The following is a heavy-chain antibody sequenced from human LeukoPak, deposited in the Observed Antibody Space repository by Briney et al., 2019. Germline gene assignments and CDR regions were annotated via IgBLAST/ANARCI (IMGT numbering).Heavy chain of an antibody. CDR2: INPSGGST. J-gene: IGHJ3*02. CDR1: GYTFTSYY. V-gene: IGHV1-46*01. CDR3: ARDNKEQQLVQGAFDI. Sequence: ASVKVSCKASGYTFTSYYMHWVRQAPGQGLEWMGIINPSGGSTSYAQKFQGRVTITRDTSTSTVYMEQSSLRSEDTAVYYCARDNKEQQLVQGAFDIWGQGTMVTVSS. D-gene: IGHD6-13*01.